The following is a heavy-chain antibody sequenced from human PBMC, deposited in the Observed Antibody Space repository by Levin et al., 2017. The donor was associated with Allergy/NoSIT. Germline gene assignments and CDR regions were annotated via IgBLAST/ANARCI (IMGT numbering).Heavy chain of an antibody. CDR3: ARDLGYSYATGGCFDY. V-gene: IGHV4-4*07. Sequence: SETLSLTCTVSGGSISNYYWIWIRQPAGKGLEWIGRIEASGGTNYNQSLKSRVTMSVDTSKNQFSLKVTSVTAPDTAVYYCARDLGYSYATGGCFDYWGQGTLVTVSS. CDR1: GGSISNYY. CDR2: IEASGGT. J-gene: IGHJ4*02. D-gene: IGHD5-18*01.